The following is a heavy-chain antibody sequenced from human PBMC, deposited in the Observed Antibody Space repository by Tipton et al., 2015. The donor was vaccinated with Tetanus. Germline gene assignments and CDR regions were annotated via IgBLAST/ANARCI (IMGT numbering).Heavy chain of an antibody. Sequence: QLVQSGGGVVQPGRSLRLSCAASGFTFSSYAMHWVRQAPGKGLEWVAVISYDGSNKYYADSVKGRFTISRDNSKNTLYLQMNSRRAEDTTVYYCATSSSGLACWGQGALFTVSA. D-gene: IGHD6-6*01. CDR2: ISYDGSNK. CDR1: GFTFSSYA. J-gene: IGHJ4*02. CDR3: ATSSSGLAC. V-gene: IGHV3-30-3*01.